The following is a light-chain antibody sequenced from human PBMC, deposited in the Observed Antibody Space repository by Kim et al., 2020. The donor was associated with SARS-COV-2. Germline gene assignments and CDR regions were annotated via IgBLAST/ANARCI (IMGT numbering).Light chain of an antibody. CDR1: RDIGNF. CDR2: GAS. J-gene: IGKJ4*01. CDR3: QQYDNFLALT. Sequence: DIQMTQSPSSLSASVGDRVTITCQASRDIGNFLNWYQQKPGTPPKLLIYGASKLESGVPSRFSGSGSGTDFTFTISSLQPEDIGTYYCQQYDNFLALTFGGGTKLEI. V-gene: IGKV1-33*01.